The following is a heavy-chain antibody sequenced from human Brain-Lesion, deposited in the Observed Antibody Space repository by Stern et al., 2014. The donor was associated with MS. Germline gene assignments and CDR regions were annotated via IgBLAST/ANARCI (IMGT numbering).Heavy chain of an antibody. CDR3: ARDITGSTAYFAY. V-gene: IGHV3-9*01. CDR2: ISLNGGTI. D-gene: IGHD1-14*01. Sequence: EVQLVESGGDLVQPGRSLRLSCASFGFTFDDYAMHWVRQAPGKGLEWVAGISLNGGTIGYADSVKGRFTTSRDNAYSSLYLQMNSLRPEDTALYYCARDITGSTAYFAYWGQGTLVTVSS. CDR1: GFTFDDYA. J-gene: IGHJ4*02.